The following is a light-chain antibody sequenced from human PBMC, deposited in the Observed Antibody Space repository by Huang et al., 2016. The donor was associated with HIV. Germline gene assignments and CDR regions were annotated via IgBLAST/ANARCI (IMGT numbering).Light chain of an antibody. Sequence: ETVMTQSPASLSVSPGERATLSCRASQSVSVSLAWYQQKLGQTPRLLIYGASTRATGIPARFSGSGYGTEFTLTINNLQPEDFAVYYCQQYNNWPRTFGQGTKLEIK. J-gene: IGKJ2*01. CDR3: QQYNNWPRT. CDR1: QSVSVS. V-gene: IGKV3-15*01. CDR2: GAS.